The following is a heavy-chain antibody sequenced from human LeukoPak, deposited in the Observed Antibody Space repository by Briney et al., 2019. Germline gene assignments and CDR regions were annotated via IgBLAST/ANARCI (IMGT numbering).Heavy chain of an antibody. D-gene: IGHD6-6*01. Sequence: GGSLRLSCAASGFTFDDYAMHWVRQAPGKGLEWVANIKQDGSEKYYVDSVKGRFTISRDNAKNSLYLQMNSLRAEDTAVYYCASEESIAAPDDAFDIWGQGTMVTVSS. J-gene: IGHJ3*02. CDR2: IKQDGSEK. CDR1: GFTFDDYA. V-gene: IGHV3-7*01. CDR3: ASEESIAAPDDAFDI.